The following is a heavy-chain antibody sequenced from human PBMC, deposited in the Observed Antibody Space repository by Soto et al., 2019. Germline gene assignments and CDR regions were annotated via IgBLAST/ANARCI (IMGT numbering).Heavy chain of an antibody. CDR2: IYPSDSDT. D-gene: IGHD4-17*01. J-gene: IGHJ4*02. V-gene: IGHV5-51*01. CDR3: ARPGRSDYGFDS. CDR1: GYIFSTSL. Sequence: GESLKISCKGSGYIFSTSLIGWVRQMPGKGLEWMGIIYPSDSDTRYSPSFQGQVTISADKSISTAYLQWSSLKASDTAMYYCARPGRSDYGFDSWGQGTLVTVSS.